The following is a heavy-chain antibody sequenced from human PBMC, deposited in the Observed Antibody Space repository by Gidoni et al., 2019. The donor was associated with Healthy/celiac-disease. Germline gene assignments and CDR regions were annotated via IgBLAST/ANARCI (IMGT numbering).Heavy chain of an antibody. Sequence: EVQLVESGGGLVKPGRSLRHSCTASGSTFGAYAMSWFRQAPGKGLEWVGFIRSKAYGGTTEYAASVKGRFTISRDDSKSIAYLQMNSLKTEDTAVYYCTRGSSSIYYYYYYMDVWGKGTTVTVSS. J-gene: IGHJ6*03. D-gene: IGHD6-6*01. V-gene: IGHV3-49*05. CDR3: TRGSSSIYYYYYYMDV. CDR2: IRSKAYGGTT. CDR1: GSTFGAYA.